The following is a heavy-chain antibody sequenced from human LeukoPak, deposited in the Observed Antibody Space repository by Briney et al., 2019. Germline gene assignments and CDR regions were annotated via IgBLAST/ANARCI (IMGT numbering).Heavy chain of an antibody. CDR1: GYSFTSYW. J-gene: IGHJ3*02. CDR3: ARPNLLGVDAFDI. Sequence: GESLQISCQGSGYSFTSYWIGWVRQMPGKGLEWMGIIYPGDSDTRYSPSFQGQVTISADKSISTAYLQWSSLKASDTAMYYCARPNLLGVDAFDIWGQGTMVTVSS. CDR2: IYPGDSDT. D-gene: IGHD3-10*01. V-gene: IGHV5-51*01.